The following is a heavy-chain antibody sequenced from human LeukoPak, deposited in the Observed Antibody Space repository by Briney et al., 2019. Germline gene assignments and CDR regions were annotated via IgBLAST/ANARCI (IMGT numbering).Heavy chain of an antibody. V-gene: IGHV3-23*01. J-gene: IGHJ3*02. Sequence: PGGSLRLSCAASGFIFSSYAMSWVRQAPGKGLEWVSAVSGSGGSTYYADSVKGRFTISRDNSKNTLYLQMNSLRAEDTAVYYCAKADCSSTSCYLAAFDIWGQGTMVTVSS. CDR1: GFIFSSYA. D-gene: IGHD2-2*01. CDR3: AKADCSSTSCYLAAFDI. CDR2: VSGSGGST.